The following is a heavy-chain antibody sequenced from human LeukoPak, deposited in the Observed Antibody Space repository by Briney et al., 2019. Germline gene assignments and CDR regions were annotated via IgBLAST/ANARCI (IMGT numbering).Heavy chain of an antibody. Sequence: SETLSLTWTVSSGSVCNSHYYWAWVRQPPGKGLEWLGSIFYSGNTHYNPSLKSPVTISIDTSKNQFSLKVSSVTAADTAIYYCARDLSFDWFPYYFDYWGQGILVTVSS. J-gene: IGHJ4*02. D-gene: IGHD3-9*01. CDR1: SGSVCNSHYY. CDR3: ARDLSFDWFPYYFDY. V-gene: IGHV4-39*07. CDR2: IFYSGNT.